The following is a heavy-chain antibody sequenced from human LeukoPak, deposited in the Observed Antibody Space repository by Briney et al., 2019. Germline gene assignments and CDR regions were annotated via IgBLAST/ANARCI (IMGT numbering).Heavy chain of an antibody. CDR3: ARGAAALHMDV. J-gene: IGHJ6*03. D-gene: IGHD2-2*01. CDR1: GFTFSSYS. Sequence: GGSLRLSSAASGFTFSSYSMNWVRQAPGKGLEWVSSISSSSSYIYYADSVKGRFTISRDNAKNSLYLQMNSLRAEDTAVYYCARGAAALHMDVWGKGTTVTVSS. V-gene: IGHV3-21*01. CDR2: ISSSSSYI.